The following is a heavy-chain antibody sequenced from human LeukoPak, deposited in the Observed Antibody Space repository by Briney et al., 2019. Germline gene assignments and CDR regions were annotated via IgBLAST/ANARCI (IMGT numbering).Heavy chain of an antibody. Sequence: ASVKVSCKASGYTFTGYYMHWVRQAPGQGLEWMGWINPNSGGTNYAQKFQGRVTMTRDTSISTAYMELSRLRSDDTAVYYCARADYGGNSRYYYYYMDVWGKGTTVTVSS. D-gene: IGHD4-23*01. CDR3: ARADYGGNSRYYYYYMDV. J-gene: IGHJ6*03. V-gene: IGHV1-2*02. CDR1: GYTFTGYY. CDR2: INPNSGGT.